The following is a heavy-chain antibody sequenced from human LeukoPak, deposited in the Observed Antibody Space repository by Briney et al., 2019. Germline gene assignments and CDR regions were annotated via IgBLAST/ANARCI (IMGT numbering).Heavy chain of an antibody. V-gene: IGHV4-30-2*01. D-gene: IGHD3-10*01. CDR3: ARDYYGSGSYHWFDP. CDR2: IYHSGST. J-gene: IGHJ5*02. Sequence: SETLSLTCTVSGGSISSGGYYWSWIRQPPGKGLEWIGYIYHSGSTYYNPSLKSRVTISVDRSKNQFSLKLSSVTAADTAVYYCARDYYGSGSYHWFDPWGQGTLVTVSS. CDR1: GGSISSGGYY.